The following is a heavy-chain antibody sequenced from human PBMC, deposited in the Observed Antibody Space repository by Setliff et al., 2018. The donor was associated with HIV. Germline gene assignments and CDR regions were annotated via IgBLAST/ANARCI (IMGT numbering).Heavy chain of an antibody. J-gene: IGHJ6*02. D-gene: IGHD3-10*01. CDR1: GFTFSSYA. CDR2: IRYDGTYK. V-gene: IGHV3-30*02. Sequence: GGSLRLSCAASGFTFSSYAMHWVRQAPGKGLEWVAFIRYDGTYKYYADSLKGRFTISRDNSKNTLYLQMNSLRAEDTAVYYCARSVIGYYYYGMDVWGQGTLVTVSS. CDR3: ARSVIGYYYYGMDV.